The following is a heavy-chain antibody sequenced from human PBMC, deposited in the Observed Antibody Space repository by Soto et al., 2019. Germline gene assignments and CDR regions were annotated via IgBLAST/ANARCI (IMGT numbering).Heavy chain of an antibody. CDR1: GGTFSSYA. D-gene: IGHD3-10*02. CDR3: ARVGATMVGEYFDY. J-gene: IGHJ4*02. Sequence: QVQLVQSGAEVKKPGSSVKVSCKASGGTFSSYAISWVRQAPGQGLEWMGGIIPIFGTANYAQKFKGRVTITEDKSTSTDYMELSSLRAEETAVYYCARVGATMVGEYFDYWGQGTLVTVSS. CDR2: IIPIFGTA. V-gene: IGHV1-69*06.